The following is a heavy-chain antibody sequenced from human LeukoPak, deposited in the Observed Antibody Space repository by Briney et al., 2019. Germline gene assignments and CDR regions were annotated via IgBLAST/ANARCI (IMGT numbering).Heavy chain of an antibody. CDR2: INTNTGNP. CDR3: ARKPVYSSSRNWFDP. J-gene: IGHJ5*02. D-gene: IGHD6-13*01. Sequence: EASVKVSCKASGYTFTTYAINWVRQAPGQGLEWMGWINTNTGNPTYAPGFTGRFVFSLDTSVSTAYLQISSLKAEDTAVYYCARKPVYSSSRNWFDPWGQGTLVTVSS. CDR1: GYTFTTYA. V-gene: IGHV7-4-1*02.